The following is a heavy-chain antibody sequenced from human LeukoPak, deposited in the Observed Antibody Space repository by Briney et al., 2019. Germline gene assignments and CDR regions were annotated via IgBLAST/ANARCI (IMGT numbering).Heavy chain of an antibody. J-gene: IGHJ4*02. CDR3: ARDRHLEVIGIGTLKDY. CDR1: GYTFTGYG. Sequence: ASVKVSCKASGYTFTGYGITWVRQAPGQGLEWMGWISAYNGNTKYAQKLQDRVTMTIDTSTRTAYMELRSLRSDDTAVYYCARDRHLEVIGIGTLKDYWGQGTLVTVSS. V-gene: IGHV1-18*01. CDR2: ISAYNGNT. D-gene: IGHD1-1*01.